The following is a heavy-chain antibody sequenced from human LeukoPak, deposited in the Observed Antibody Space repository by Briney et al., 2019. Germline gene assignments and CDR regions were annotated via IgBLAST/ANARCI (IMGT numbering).Heavy chain of an antibody. D-gene: IGHD6-13*01. CDR3: ARVRDSSSSQYYFDY. CDR1: GGSISSGDYY. V-gene: IGHV4-30-4*01. Sequence: SETLSLTCTVSGGSISSGDYYWSWIRQPPGKGLEWIGYIYYSGSTYYNPSLKSRVTISVDTSKNQFSLKLSSVTAADTAVYYCARVRDSSSSQYYFDYWGQGTLVTVSS. J-gene: IGHJ4*02. CDR2: IYYSGST.